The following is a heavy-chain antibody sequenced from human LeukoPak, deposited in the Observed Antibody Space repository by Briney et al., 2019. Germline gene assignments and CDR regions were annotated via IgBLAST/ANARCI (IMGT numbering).Heavy chain of an antibody. Sequence: ASVKVSCKASGYTFTSYGMSWVRQAPGQGLEWMGLISAYNGNTNYAQKLQGRVTMTTDTSTSTAYMELRSLRSDDTAVYYCARGFTYYDFWSGYPPRRGYYYYYMDVWGKGTTVTVSS. J-gene: IGHJ6*03. CDR2: ISAYNGNT. D-gene: IGHD3-3*01. CDR1: GYTFTSYG. CDR3: ARGFTYYDFWSGYPPRRGYYYYYMDV. V-gene: IGHV1-18*01.